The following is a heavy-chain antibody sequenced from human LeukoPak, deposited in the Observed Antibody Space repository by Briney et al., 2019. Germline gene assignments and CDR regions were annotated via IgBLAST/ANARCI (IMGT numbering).Heavy chain of an antibody. CDR2: IGHGANNE. CDR3: AKVVGGLVPAPTDY. CDR1: GFTFSSYD. D-gene: IGHD2-2*01. V-gene: IGHV3-30*02. Sequence: GGSLRLSCAASGFTFSSYDMHWVRQAPGKGLEWVAYIGHGANNEHYADSVKGRFTISRDNSQNTLYLQMNSLGAEDTAVYYCAKVVGGLVPAPTDYWGQGTRVTVSS. J-gene: IGHJ4*02.